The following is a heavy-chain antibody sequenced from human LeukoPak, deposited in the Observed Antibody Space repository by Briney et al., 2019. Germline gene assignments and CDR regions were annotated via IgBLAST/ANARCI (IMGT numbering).Heavy chain of an antibody. CDR2: ISGSGGST. J-gene: IGHJ4*02. CDR1: AFTLSNYS. D-gene: IGHD5/OR15-5a*01. CDR3: AKDVVYDLFDY. Sequence: GGSLRLSCGASAFTLSNYSMAWVRQAPGKGLEWVSAISGSGGSTYYADSVKGRFTISRDNSKNTLYLQMNSLRAEDTAVYYCAKDVVYDLFDYWGQGTLVTVSS. V-gene: IGHV3-23*01.